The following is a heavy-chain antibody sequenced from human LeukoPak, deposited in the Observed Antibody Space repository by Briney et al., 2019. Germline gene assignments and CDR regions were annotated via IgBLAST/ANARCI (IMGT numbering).Heavy chain of an antibody. CDR3: ARGRRRDANTFDAFDI. CDR2: TSYDGSHK. CDR1: GFTFSTYG. Sequence: GGSLRLSCAASGFTFSTYGIHWVRQAPGRGLEWVAVTSYDGSHKYSADSVKGRFTISRDNSKKTLYLQMNSLRAEDTAVFYCARGRRRDANTFDAFDIWGQGTMVTVSS. J-gene: IGHJ3*02. V-gene: IGHV3-30*03. D-gene: IGHD5-24*01.